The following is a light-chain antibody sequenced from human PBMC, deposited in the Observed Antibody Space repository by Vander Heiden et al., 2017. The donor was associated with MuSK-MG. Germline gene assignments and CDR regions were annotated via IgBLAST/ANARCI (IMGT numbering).Light chain of an antibody. CDR2: DAS. V-gene: IGKV3-20*01. Sequence: ENVLTQSPGTLSSSPGERATLSCRGSQSVSSNSLAWYQQKPGQAPRLLIYDASKRATGIPDRFSGSGSGTDFTLTISRLEPEDFAVYHCQQYGTSPLTFGGGTKVEIK. CDR3: QQYGTSPLT. J-gene: IGKJ4*01. CDR1: QSVSSNS.